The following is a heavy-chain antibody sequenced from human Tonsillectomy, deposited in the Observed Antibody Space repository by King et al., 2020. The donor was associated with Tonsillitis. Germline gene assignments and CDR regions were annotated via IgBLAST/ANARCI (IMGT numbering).Heavy chain of an antibody. CDR1: GFTFSSFA. V-gene: IGHV3-30*04. D-gene: IGHD2-2*01. J-gene: IGHJ4*02. CDR3: ARGAPEDLRSTSCYDY. CDR2: ISYDGSNK. Sequence: QLVQSGGGVVQPGRSLRLSCAASGFTFSSFAMHWVRQAPGKGLEWGAAISYDGSNKYYADSVRGRFTISRDNSENTLWLQMNSLRAEDTAVYFCARGAPEDLRSTSCYDYWGQGTLVTVSS.